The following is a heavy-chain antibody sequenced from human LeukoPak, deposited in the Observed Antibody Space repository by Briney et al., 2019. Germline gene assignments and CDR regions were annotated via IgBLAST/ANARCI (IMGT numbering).Heavy chain of an antibody. V-gene: IGHV4-39*01. J-gene: IGHJ5*02. D-gene: IGHD4-17*01. Sequence: SETLSLTCAVSGGSISSNSYYWGWIRQPPGKGLEWIGSIYYSGSTYYNPSLKSRVTISVDTSKNQFSLKLSSVTAADTAVYYCARVVYGDYAGDIYNWFDPWGQGTQVTVSS. CDR3: ARVVYGDYAGDIYNWFDP. CDR1: GGSISSNSYY. CDR2: IYYSGST.